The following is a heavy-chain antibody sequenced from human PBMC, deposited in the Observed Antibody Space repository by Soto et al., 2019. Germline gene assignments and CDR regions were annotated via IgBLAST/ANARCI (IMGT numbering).Heavy chain of an antibody. CDR1: GFTFSSYS. V-gene: IGHV3-21*01. Sequence: GGSLRLSCAASGFTFSSYSMNWVRQAPGKGLEWVSSISSSSSYIYYADSVKGRFTISRDNAKNSLYLQMNSLRAEDTAVYYCARGSGCTNGVCYEDYYYYMDVWGKGTTVTVSS. CDR3: ARGSGCTNGVCYEDYYYYMDV. J-gene: IGHJ6*03. D-gene: IGHD2-8*01. CDR2: ISSSSSYI.